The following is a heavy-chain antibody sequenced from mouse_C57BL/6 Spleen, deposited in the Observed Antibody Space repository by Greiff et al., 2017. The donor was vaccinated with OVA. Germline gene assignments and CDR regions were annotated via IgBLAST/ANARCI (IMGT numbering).Heavy chain of an antibody. J-gene: IGHJ2*01. Sequence: VNVVESGAELVRPGASVTLSCKASGYTFTDYEMHWVKQTPVHGLEWIGAIDPETGGTAYNQKFTGKAILTADKSSSPAYMELRSLTSEDSAVYYCTRSLTGGYFDYWGQGTTLTVSS. CDR2: IDPETGGT. V-gene: IGHV1-15*01. CDR3: TRSLTGGYFDY. CDR1: GYTFTDYE.